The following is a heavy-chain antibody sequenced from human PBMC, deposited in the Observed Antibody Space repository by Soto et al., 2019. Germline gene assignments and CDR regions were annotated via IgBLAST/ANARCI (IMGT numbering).Heavy chain of an antibody. D-gene: IGHD2-2*03. CDR3: ARDSGYCSSTSCYYWFDP. J-gene: IGHJ5*02. V-gene: IGHV3-30-3*01. CDR1: GFTFSSYA. CDR2: ISYDGSNK. Sequence: GGSLRLSCAASGFTFSSYAMHWVRQAPGKGLEWVAVISYDGSNKYYADSVKGRFTISRDNSKNTLYLQMNSLRAEDTAVYYCARDSGYCSSTSCYYWFDPWGQGTLVTVSS.